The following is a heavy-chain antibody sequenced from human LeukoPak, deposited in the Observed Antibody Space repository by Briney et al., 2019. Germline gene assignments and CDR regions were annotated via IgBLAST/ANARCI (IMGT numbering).Heavy chain of an antibody. CDR1: GFSFSRYA. CDR2: INTNGGST. D-gene: IGHD1-26*01. CDR3: ARISTSGSYWSLGFFDY. J-gene: IGHJ4*02. Sequence: PGGSLRLSCAAYGFSFSRYAMYWVRQAPGKGLEYVSAINTNGGSTVYANSVRGRFIISRDNSKDTLYLHMGSLRDEDMAVYYCARISTSGSYWSLGFFDYWGQGTLVTVSS. V-gene: IGHV3-64*01.